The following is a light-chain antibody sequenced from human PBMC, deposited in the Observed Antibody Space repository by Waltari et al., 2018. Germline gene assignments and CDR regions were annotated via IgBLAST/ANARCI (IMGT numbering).Light chain of an antibody. Sequence: DIQLTQSPSTLSASVGDRVTITCRTSQTISNWLAWYQQKPGKAPKLLIYKASLLQSGVPSRFSGSGSGTEFTLTISSLQPDDFATYYCQQYNSYSVTFGGGTKVEIK. V-gene: IGKV1-5*03. CDR1: QTISNW. CDR3: QQYNSYSVT. CDR2: KAS. J-gene: IGKJ4*01.